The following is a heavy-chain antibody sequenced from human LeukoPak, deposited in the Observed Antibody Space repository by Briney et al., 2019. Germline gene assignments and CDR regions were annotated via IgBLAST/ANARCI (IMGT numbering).Heavy chain of an antibody. CDR2: ISYDGLKK. J-gene: IGHJ6*03. CDR3: AREEQDLVRDYYYYMDL. Sequence: GALRLSCVASGFTFADYALHWVRQAPGKGLQWVALISYDGLKKYYAESVKGRFSISKDSSKNTLYLQTDSLRIDDTGVYYCAREEQDLVRDYYYYMDLWGKGTTVTVSS. CDR1: GFTFADYA. D-gene: IGHD6-13*01. V-gene: IGHV3-30*04.